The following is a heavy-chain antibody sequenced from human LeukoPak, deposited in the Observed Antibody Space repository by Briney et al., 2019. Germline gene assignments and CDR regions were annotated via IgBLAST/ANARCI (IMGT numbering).Heavy chain of an antibody. D-gene: IGHD5-24*01. CDR2: ISAYNGNT. CDR3: ARARDGYPPDAFDI. CDR1: GYTFTSYG. V-gene: IGHV1-18*01. Sequence: ASVKASCKASGYTFTSYGISWVRQAPGQGLEWMGWISAYNGNTNYAQKLQGRVTMTTDTSTSTAYMELRSLRSDDTAVYYCARARDGYPPDAFDIWGQGTMVTVSS. J-gene: IGHJ3*02.